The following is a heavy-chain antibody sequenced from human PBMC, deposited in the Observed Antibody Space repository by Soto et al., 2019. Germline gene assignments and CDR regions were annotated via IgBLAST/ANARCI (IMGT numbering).Heavy chain of an antibody. J-gene: IGHJ4*02. V-gene: IGHV1-69*01. Sequence: QVQLVQSGAEVKQPESSVKVSCKTSGGTFSTYAIYWVRQAPGQGLEGMGAIIPLFGTADYAQKFQGRVTITADESTSTAYMELSSLRSEDTAVYYCARPKGSYSSGYYYFDYWGQGTLVTVSS. CDR1: GGTFSTYA. CDR2: IIPLFGTA. CDR3: ARPKGSYSSGYYYFDY. D-gene: IGHD6-19*01.